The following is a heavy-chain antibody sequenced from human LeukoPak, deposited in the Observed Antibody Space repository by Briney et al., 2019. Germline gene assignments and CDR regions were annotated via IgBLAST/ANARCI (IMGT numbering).Heavy chain of an antibody. CDR2: INHSGST. CDR3: ARGRGRYSSSVRSTTYFDY. Sequence: PSETLSLTCAVYGGSFSGYYWSWLRQPPGKGLEWIGEINHSGSTNYNPSLKSRVTISVDTSKNQFSLKLSSVTAADTAVYYCARGRGRYSSSVRSTTYFDYWGQGTLVTVSS. V-gene: IGHV4-34*01. J-gene: IGHJ4*02. D-gene: IGHD6-6*01. CDR1: GGSFSGYY.